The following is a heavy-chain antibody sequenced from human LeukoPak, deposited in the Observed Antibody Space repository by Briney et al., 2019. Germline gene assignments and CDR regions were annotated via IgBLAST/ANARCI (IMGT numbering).Heavy chain of an antibody. D-gene: IGHD3-22*01. CDR3: ARHENPTYYYDSSGYLNY. CDR2: IYPGDSDT. J-gene: IGHJ4*02. CDR1: GYSFTSYW. V-gene: IGHV5-51*01. Sequence: GESLKISCKGSGYSFTSYWIGWVRQMPGKGLEWMGIIYPGDSDTRYSPSFQGQVTISADKSISTAYLQWSSLKASDTAMYYCARHENPTYYYDSSGYLNYWGQGTLVTASS.